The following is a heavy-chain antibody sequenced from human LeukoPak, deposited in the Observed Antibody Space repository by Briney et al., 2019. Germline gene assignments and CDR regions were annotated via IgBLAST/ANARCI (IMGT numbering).Heavy chain of an antibody. CDR2: ISAYNGNT. CDR1: GYTFTSYG. Sequence: ASVTVSCKASGYTFTSYGISWVRQAPGQGFEWMGWISAYNGNTNYAQKLQGRVTMTTDTSTSTAYMELRSLRSDDTAVYYCARVRGWDIVVVPAAHPYYYYGMDVWGKGTTVTVSS. J-gene: IGHJ6*04. D-gene: IGHD2-2*01. V-gene: IGHV1-18*04. CDR3: ARVRGWDIVVVPAAHPYYYYGMDV.